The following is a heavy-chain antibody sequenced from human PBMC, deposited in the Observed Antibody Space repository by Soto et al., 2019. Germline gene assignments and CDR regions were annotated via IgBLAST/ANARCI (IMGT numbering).Heavy chain of an antibody. V-gene: IGHV1-18*01. CDR3: ARDLIRTTVKPNNWFDP. CDR1: GYTLTSYG. J-gene: IGHJ5*02. Sequence: ASVKVSCKASGYTLTSYGVSWVRQAPGQGLEWMGWISAYNGNTNYAQKLQGRVTMTTNTSTSTAYMELRSLRSDDTAVYYCARDLIRTTVKPNNWFDPWGQGTLVTVSS. D-gene: IGHD4-4*01. CDR2: ISAYNGNT.